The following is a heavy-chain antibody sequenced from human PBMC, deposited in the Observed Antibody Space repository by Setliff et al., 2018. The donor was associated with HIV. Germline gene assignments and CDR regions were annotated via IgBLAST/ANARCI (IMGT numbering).Heavy chain of an antibody. CDR2: IYSGGETQ. D-gene: IGHD4-17*01. CDR1: GFAFKHYA. V-gene: IGHV3-23*03. Sequence: PGGSLRLSCTASGFAFKHYAMSWVRKAPKKGLHWVAIIYSGGETQYDADSVKGRFTVSRDNARNTVYLQMDNLRPEDTAMYHRVKEGDTVTTTYFDFWGPGSLVTVSS. CDR3: VKEGDTVTTTYFDF. J-gene: IGHJ4*02.